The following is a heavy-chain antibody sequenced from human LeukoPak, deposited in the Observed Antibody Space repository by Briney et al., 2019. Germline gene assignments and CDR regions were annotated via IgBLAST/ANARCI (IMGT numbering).Heavy chain of an antibody. V-gene: IGHV3-23*01. D-gene: IGHD3-22*01. CDR1: GFTFSSYA. J-gene: IGHJ3*02. CDR2: ISGSGGST. Sequence: GGSLRLSCAASGFTFSSYAMSWVRQAPGKGLEWVSAISGSGGSTYYADSVKGRFTISRDNSKNTLYLQMNSLRAEDTAVYYCAKEYYYDSSGYRRDAFDIWGQGTMVTVSS. CDR3: AKEYYYDSSGYRRDAFDI.